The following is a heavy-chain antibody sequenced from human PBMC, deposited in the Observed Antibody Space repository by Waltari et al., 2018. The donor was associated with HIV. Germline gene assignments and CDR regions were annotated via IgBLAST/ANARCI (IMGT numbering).Heavy chain of an antibody. CDR2: INHSGST. CDR3: ARGSDRDNSGWVDQFDY. D-gene: IGHD6-19*01. CDR1: GESFSGYY. J-gene: IGHJ4*02. Sequence: QVQLQQWGAGLLKPSETLSLTCAAYGESFSGYYWSWIRQPPGKGLEWLGEINHSGSTNYNPSLKSRVTVSVDTSKNQFSLKLSSVTAADTAVYYCARGSDRDNSGWVDQFDYWGQGTLVTVSS. V-gene: IGHV4-34*01.